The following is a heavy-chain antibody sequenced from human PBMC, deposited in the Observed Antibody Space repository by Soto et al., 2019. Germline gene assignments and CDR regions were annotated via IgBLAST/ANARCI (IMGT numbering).Heavy chain of an antibody. Sequence: QVQLVQSGAEVKKPGASVKVSCKASGYTFTNYGISWVRQAPGQGLEWMGWISAYNGNTKYAQKLQGSVTLPTYNSTSTAYMELRSLRSDDTAVYYCSRDSPPVDYWGQGTLVTVSS. J-gene: IGHJ4*02. V-gene: IGHV1-18*01. CDR2: ISAYNGNT. CDR3: SRDSPPVDY. CDR1: GYTFTNYG.